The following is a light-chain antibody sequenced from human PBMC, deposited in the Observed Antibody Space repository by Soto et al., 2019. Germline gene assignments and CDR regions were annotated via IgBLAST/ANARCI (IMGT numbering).Light chain of an antibody. Sequence: EIVLTQSPGTLSLSPGERATLFCRASQSVSSNYLAWYQQKPGQAPRLLVYGASSRATGIPDRFSGSGSGTDFTLTISRLEPEDFAVYWCQQYGSSPITFGQGTRLDIE. CDR1: QSVSSNY. CDR2: GAS. J-gene: IGKJ5*01. CDR3: QQYGSSPIT. V-gene: IGKV3-20*01.